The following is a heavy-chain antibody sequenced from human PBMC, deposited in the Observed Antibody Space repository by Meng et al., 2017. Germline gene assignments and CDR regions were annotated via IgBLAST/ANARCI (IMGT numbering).Heavy chain of an antibody. V-gene: IGHV3-7*01. CDR1: GFTFSNYW. CDR3: ARDHYNLLDP. J-gene: IGHJ5*02. Sequence: GESLKISCAASGFTFSNYWMSWVRQAPEKGLEWVANINQDGSEKYYVDSVKGRFTISRDSAKNSLYLQMNSLRAEDTALYYCARDHYNLLDPWGQGTLVTVSS. CDR2: INQDGSEK.